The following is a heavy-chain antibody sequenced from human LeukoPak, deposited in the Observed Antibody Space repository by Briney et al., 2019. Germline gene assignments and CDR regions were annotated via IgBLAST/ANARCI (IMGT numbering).Heavy chain of an antibody. CDR2: ISGGGDST. CDR3: AKSGSYWYYFDF. CDR1: GFTFSSYG. D-gene: IGHD3-10*01. Sequence: GGSLRLSCVASGFTFSSYGMSWVRQAPEKGLEWVSAISGGGDSTEYADSVKGRFTISRDNSKNTLYLQVNSLRAEDTAVYYCAKSGSYWYYFDFWGQGALVTVSS. J-gene: IGHJ4*02. V-gene: IGHV3-23*01.